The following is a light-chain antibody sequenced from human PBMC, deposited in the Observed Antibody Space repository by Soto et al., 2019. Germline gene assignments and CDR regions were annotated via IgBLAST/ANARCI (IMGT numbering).Light chain of an antibody. CDR3: QQSYSTPIFT. CDR1: QSISSY. Sequence: DIQMTQSPSSLSASVGDRVTITCRASQSISSYLNWYQQKPGKAPKLLIYAASSLQSGVPSRFSGSRSGTDFTLTISSLQPADFATYYCQQSYSTPIFTFGPGTKVDIK. J-gene: IGKJ3*01. CDR2: AAS. V-gene: IGKV1-39*01.